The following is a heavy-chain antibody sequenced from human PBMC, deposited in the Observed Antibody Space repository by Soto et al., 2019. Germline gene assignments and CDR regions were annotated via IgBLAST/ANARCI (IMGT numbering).Heavy chain of an antibody. CDR2: IFHSGGT. CDR1: GGSISSNHW. Sequence: PSETLSLTCVVSGGSISSNHWWNWVRQPPGKGLEWIGEIFHSGGTNYNPSLKSRVTISVDKSKNQFSLKLSSVTAADTAVYYCTRGLDYWGQGTTVTVSS. CDR3: TRGLDY. V-gene: IGHV4-4*02. J-gene: IGHJ4*03.